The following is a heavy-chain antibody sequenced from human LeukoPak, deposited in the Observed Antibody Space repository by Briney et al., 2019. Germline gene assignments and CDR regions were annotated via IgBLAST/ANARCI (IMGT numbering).Heavy chain of an antibody. V-gene: IGHV4-59*08. J-gene: IGHJ6*02. CDR1: GGSISSYY. Sequence: SETLSLTCTVSGGSISSYYWSWIRQPPGKGLEWIGYIYYSGSTNYNPSLKSRVTISVDTSKNQLSLKLKSVTAADTAIYYCARADESLVYGMDVWGQGTTVIVSS. CDR3: ARADESLVYGMDV. CDR2: IYYSGST.